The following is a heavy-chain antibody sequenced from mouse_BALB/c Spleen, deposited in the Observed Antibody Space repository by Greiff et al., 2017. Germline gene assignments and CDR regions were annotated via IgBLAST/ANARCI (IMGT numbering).Heavy chain of an antibody. V-gene: IGHV14-3*02. Sequence: VQLQQSGAALVKPGASVTLSCTASGFHIQDTYMPWVKQTPEQGLEWIGRIDPANGNTKYDPKFPGKATITADPSSNTAYQQLCSLTSEDTAVYCGASEGDYYNYMDYWGQGTTVTVSS. CDR3: ASEGDYYNYMDY. CDR2: IDPANGNT. CDR1: GFHIQDTY. J-gene: IGHJ4*01. D-gene: IGHD1-1*01.